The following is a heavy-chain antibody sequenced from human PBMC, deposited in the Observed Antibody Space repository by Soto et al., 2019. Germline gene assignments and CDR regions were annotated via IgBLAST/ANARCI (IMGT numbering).Heavy chain of an antibody. CDR2: IYYSGST. V-gene: IGHV4-39*01. J-gene: IGHJ5*02. D-gene: IGHD6-13*01. CDR1: GGSISSSSYY. CDR3: ARHAGISSWYVSDWFNP. Sequence: QLQLQESGPGLVKPSETLSLTCTVSGGSISSSSYYWGWIRQPPGKGLEWIGSIYYSGSTYYNPSLKSRVTISVDTSKNQFSLKLSSVTAADTAVYYCARHAGISSWYVSDWFNPWGQGTLVTVSS.